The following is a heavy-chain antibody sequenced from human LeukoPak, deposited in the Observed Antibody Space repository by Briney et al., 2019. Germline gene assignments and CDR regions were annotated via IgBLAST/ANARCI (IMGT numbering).Heavy chain of an antibody. CDR1: GFTFSGYL. D-gene: IGHD6-19*01. V-gene: IGHV3-48*01. CDR2: ISSSTSTI. Sequence: GGSLRLSCAASGFTFSGYLMNWVRQAPGKGLEWVSYISSSTSTIYYADSVKGRFTISRDNSKNTLYLQMNSLRADDTALYYCPKDRSSAWSCFDSCGQGTLVTVSS. J-gene: IGHJ4*02. CDR3: PKDRSSAWSCFDS.